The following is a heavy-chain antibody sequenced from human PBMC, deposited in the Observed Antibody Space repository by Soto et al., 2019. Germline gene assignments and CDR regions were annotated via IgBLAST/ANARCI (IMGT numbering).Heavy chain of an antibody. CDR1: GGTFSSYT. CDR3: ARDRVAVTNISHYYYYYMDV. D-gene: IGHD4-17*01. Sequence: SVKVSCKASGGTFSSYTISWVRQAPGQGLEWMGRIIPILGIANYAQKFQGRVTITADKSTSTAYMELSSLRSEDTAVYYCARDRVAVTNISHYYYYYMDVWGKGTTVTVSS. CDR2: IIPILGIA. V-gene: IGHV1-69*04. J-gene: IGHJ6*03.